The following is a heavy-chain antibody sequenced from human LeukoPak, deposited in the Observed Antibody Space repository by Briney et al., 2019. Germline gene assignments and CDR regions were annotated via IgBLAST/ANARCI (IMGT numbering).Heavy chain of an antibody. D-gene: IGHD6-19*01. Sequence: ASVKVSCKASGYTFTGYYIHWVRQAPGQGLEWMGWINPNSGGTNYAQKFQGRVTMTRDTSISTAYMELSRLRSDDTAVYYCARGPPFYSSGWPSPNFDYWGQGTLVTVSS. CDR2: INPNSGGT. V-gene: IGHV1-2*02. CDR1: GYTFTGYY. CDR3: ARGPPFYSSGWPSPNFDY. J-gene: IGHJ4*02.